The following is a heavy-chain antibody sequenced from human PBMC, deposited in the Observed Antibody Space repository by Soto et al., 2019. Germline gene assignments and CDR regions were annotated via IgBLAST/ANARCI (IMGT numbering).Heavy chain of an antibody. CDR2: IHYSGST. CDR1: GGSINSGDKY. J-gene: IGHJ3*02. V-gene: IGHV4-31*03. Sequence: QVQLQESGPGLVKPSQTLSLTCTVSGGSINSGDKYWSWIRQHPGKGLEWIGYIHYSGSTYYTPSLKSRAVISVDTSQNQFSLKLSSVTAADTAVYYCVRGQAVEIWGQGTLVTVSS. CDR3: VRGQAVEI.